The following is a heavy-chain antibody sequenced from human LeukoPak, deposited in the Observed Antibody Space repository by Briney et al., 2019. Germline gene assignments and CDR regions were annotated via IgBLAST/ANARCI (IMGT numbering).Heavy chain of an antibody. Sequence: ASVKVSCKAPGYTFTSYGVSWVRQAPGQGLEWMGWISAYNGNTNYAQKLQGRVTMTTDTSTSTAYMELRSLRSDDTAVYYCASFRYEFESFDYWGQGTLVTVSS. J-gene: IGHJ4*02. CDR3: ASFRYEFESFDY. CDR2: ISAYNGNT. V-gene: IGHV1-18*01. D-gene: IGHD3-3*01. CDR1: GYTFTSYG.